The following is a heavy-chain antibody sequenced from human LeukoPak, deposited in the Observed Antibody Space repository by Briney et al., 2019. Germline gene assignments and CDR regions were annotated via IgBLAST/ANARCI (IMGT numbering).Heavy chain of an antibody. V-gene: IGHV4-34*01. CDR2: INHSGST. CDR1: GGSFSGYY. CDR3: ARGVPHRSSWCKRGSGGYYVDY. D-gene: IGHD6-13*01. J-gene: IGHJ4*02. Sequence: SETLSLTCAVYGGSFSGYYWSWIRQPPGKGVEWIGEINHSGSTNYNPSLKSRVTISVETSKNQFSLKLSSVPAADTAVYYCARGVPHRSSWCKRGSGGYYVDYWGQGTLVTVSS.